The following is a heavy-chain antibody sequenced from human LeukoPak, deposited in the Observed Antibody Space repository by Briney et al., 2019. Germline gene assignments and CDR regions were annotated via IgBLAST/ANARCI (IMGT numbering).Heavy chain of an antibody. CDR3: ARAGVLVGATLYYFDY. J-gene: IGHJ4*02. Sequence: SETLSLTCAVYGGSFSGYYWSWIRQPPGKGLEWIGSIYYSGSTYYNPSLKSRVTISVDTSKNQFSLKLSSVTAADTAVYYCARAGVLVGATLYYFDYWGQGTLVTVSS. CDR1: GGSFSGYY. V-gene: IGHV4-34*01. CDR2: IYYSGST. D-gene: IGHD1-26*01.